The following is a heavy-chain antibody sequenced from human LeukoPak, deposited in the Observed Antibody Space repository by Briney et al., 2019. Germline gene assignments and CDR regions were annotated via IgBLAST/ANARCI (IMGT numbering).Heavy chain of an antibody. D-gene: IGHD3-16*01. CDR3: AEGGGKPFDY. CDR2: ISGSGGST. CDR1: EFTFSSYA. V-gene: IGHV3-23*01. Sequence: GGSLRLSCAASEFTFSSYAMSWVRQAPGKGLEWVSDISGSGGSTYYADSVKGRFTISRDNSKNTLYLQMNSLRAEDTAVYYCAEGGGKPFDYWGQGTLVTVSS. J-gene: IGHJ4*02.